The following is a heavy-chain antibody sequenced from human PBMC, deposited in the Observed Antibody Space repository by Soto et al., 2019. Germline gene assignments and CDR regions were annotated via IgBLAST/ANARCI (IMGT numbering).Heavy chain of an antibody. CDR2: INHSGST. D-gene: IGHD6-19*01. Sequence: PSETLSLTCAVYGGSFSGYYWSWIRQPPGKRLEWIGEINHSGSTNYNPSLKSRVTISVDTSKNQFSLKLSSVTAADTAVYYCARGYSSGWYEYYFDYWGQGTLVTVSS. J-gene: IGHJ4*02. CDR3: ARGYSSGWYEYYFDY. CDR1: GGSFSGYY. V-gene: IGHV4-34*01.